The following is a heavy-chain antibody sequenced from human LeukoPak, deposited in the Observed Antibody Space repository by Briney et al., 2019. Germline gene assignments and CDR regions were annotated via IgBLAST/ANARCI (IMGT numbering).Heavy chain of an antibody. CDR1: GFTFSSYW. D-gene: IGHD1-7*01. CDR3: AGDGYWNYYWFDP. Sequence: KPGGSLRLSCAASGFTFSSYWMSWVRQAPGKGLEWVANIKEDGSEKYYVDSVKGRFTISRDNAKNSLYLKMNSLRAEDTAVYYCAGDGYWNYYWFDPWGQGTLVTVSS. CDR2: IKEDGSEK. V-gene: IGHV3-7*01. J-gene: IGHJ5*02.